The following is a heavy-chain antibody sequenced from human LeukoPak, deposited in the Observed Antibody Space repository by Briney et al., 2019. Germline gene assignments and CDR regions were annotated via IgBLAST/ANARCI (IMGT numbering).Heavy chain of an antibody. D-gene: IGHD3-22*01. J-gene: IGHJ5*02. CDR3: ATDRDSSGYYYGWFDP. CDR2: FDPEDGET. Sequence: ASVKVSCKVSGYTLTELSMHWVRQAPGKWLEWMGGFDPEDGETIYAQKFQGRVTMTEDTSTDTAYMELSSLRSEDTAVYYCATDRDSSGYYYGWFDPWGQGTLVTVSS. V-gene: IGHV1-24*01. CDR1: GYTLTELS.